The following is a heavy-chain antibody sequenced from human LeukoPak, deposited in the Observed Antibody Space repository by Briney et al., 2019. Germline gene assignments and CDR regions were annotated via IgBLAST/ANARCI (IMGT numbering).Heavy chain of an antibody. D-gene: IGHD3-22*01. Sequence: GGSLRLSCAASGFTFSSYAMSWVRQAPGKGLEWVSAISGSGGSTYYADSVKGRFTISRDNSKNTLYLQMNSLKAEDTAVYYCAKGELDYYDSTGYYSSYFDYWGQGTLVTVSS. CDR2: ISGSGGST. CDR1: GFTFSSYA. CDR3: AKGELDYYDSTGYYSSYFDY. V-gene: IGHV3-23*01. J-gene: IGHJ4*02.